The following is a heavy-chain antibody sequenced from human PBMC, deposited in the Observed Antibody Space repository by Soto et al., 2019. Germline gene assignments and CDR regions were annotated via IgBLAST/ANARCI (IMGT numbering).Heavy chain of an antibody. CDR3: ARDPSYYGMDV. CDR2: ILPFIGTA. CDR1: GGTFSSSA. J-gene: IGHJ6*02. V-gene: IGHV1-69*11. Sequence: VQLVQSGAELKKPGSSVKVSCKASGGTFSSSAINWVRQAPGQGPEWMGNILPFIGTADYAQKFQGRVTITADVSTTTAYMELRSLRSEDTGVYYCARDPSYYGMDVWGQGTTVTVSS.